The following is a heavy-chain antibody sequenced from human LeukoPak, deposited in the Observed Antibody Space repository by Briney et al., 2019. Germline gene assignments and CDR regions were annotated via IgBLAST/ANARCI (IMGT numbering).Heavy chain of an antibody. D-gene: IGHD3-22*01. CDR2: ISYDGGNK. J-gene: IGHJ4*02. V-gene: IGHV3-30-3*01. CDR3: AKDPMIVVVTSEIQAPSDY. Sequence: GGSLRLSCAASGFTFSSYAMHWVRQAPGKGLEWVAVISYDGGNKYYADSVKGRFTISRDNSKNTLYLQMNSLRAEDTAVYYCAKDPMIVVVTSEIQAPSDYWGQGTLVTVSS. CDR1: GFTFSSYA.